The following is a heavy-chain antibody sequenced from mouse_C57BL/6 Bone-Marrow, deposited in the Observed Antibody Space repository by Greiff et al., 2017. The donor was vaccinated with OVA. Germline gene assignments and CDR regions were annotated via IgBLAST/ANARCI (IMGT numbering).Heavy chain of an antibody. J-gene: IGHJ4*01. CDR2: IYPGGGYT. CDR3: ARRDEDGKGYYAMDY. D-gene: IGHD2-1*01. V-gene: IGHV1-63*01. Sequence: QVQLQQSGAELVRPGTSVKMSCKASGYTFTNYWIGWAKQRPGHGLEWIGDIYPGGGYTNYNEKFKGKATLTADKSSSTAYMQFSSLTSEESAIYYCARRDEDGKGYYAMDYWGQGTSVTVSS. CDR1: GYTFTNYW.